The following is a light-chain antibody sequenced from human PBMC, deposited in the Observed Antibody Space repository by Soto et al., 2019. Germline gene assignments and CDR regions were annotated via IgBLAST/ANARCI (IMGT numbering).Light chain of an antibody. CDR3: QQRSNWPLT. J-gene: IGKJ4*01. CDR2: DAS. CDR1: QSIDDY. Sequence: EIVLTQSPATLSLSPGERATLSCRASQSIDDYLAWYQQKPCQAPRLLISDASKRATGLPARFSGSGSGTDFTLTISSLEPGDFAVYYCQQRSNWPLTFGGGTKVEIK. V-gene: IGKV3-11*01.